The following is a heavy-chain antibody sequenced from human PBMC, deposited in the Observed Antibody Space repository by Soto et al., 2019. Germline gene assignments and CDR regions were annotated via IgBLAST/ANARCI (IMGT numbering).Heavy chain of an antibody. CDR1: GFTFSDYY. CDR2: ISSSSSYT. Sequence: QVQLVESGGGLVKPGGSLRLSCAASGFTFSDYYMSWIRQAPGKGLEWVSYISSSSSYTNYADSVKGRCTISRDNAKNSLYLQMSSLRAEDTAVYYCARPRGVRGLSLDYWGQGTLVTVSS. J-gene: IGHJ4*02. CDR3: ARPRGVRGLSLDY. V-gene: IGHV3-11*05. D-gene: IGHD3-10*01.